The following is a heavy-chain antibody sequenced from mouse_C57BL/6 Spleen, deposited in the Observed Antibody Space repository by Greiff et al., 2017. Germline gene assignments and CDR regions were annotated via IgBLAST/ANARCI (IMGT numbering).Heavy chain of an antibody. CDR2: IYPGDGDT. J-gene: IGHJ4*01. V-gene: IGHV1-82*01. Sequence: VQLQQSGPELVKPGASVKISCKASGYAFSSSWMNWVKQRPGKGLEWIGRIYPGDGDTNYNGKFKGKATLTADKSSSTAYMQLSSLTSEDSAVYFCARGDYYGSSYVPYAMDYWGQGTSVTVSS. D-gene: IGHD1-1*01. CDR1: GYAFSSSW. CDR3: ARGDYYGSSYVPYAMDY.